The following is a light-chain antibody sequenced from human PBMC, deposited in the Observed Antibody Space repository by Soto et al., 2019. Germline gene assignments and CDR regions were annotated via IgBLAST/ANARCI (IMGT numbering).Light chain of an antibody. Sequence: VMTQSPDSLAAFLGERATINCKSSQSVLYSSNNTNYLAWYQQKPGQAPRLLIYGASSRATGIPDRFSGSGSGTDFTLTISRLEPEDFAVYYCQQYGSSLPITFGQGTRLEIK. CDR2: GAS. CDR1: QSVLYSSNNTNY. V-gene: IGKV4-1*01. J-gene: IGKJ5*01. CDR3: QQYGSSLPIT.